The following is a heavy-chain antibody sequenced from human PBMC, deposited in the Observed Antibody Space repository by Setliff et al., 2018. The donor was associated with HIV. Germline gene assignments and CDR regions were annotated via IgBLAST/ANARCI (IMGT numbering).Heavy chain of an antibody. CDR2: IIHSGST. CDR3: ARREGYGMDV. J-gene: IGHJ6*04. Sequence: PSETLSLTCAVYGGSFSGYYWSWIRQPPGKGLEWIGEIIHSGSTNYNPSLKSRVTISVDMSKNQFSLKLRSVTAADTAVYYCARREGYGMDVWGKGTTVTVSS. CDR1: GGSFSGYY. V-gene: IGHV4-34*12.